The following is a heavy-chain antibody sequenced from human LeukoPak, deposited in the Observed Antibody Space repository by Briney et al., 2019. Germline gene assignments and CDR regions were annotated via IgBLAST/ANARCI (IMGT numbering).Heavy chain of an antibody. Sequence: GASVKVSCKASGGTFSGYAINWVRQAPGQGLEWMGGIIPIFGPANYAQKFQGRVTITADKSTSTAYMELSSLRSEDTAVYYCARAAILEWFGSGYYYMDVWGKGTTVTVSS. CDR3: ARAAILEWFGSGYYYMDV. CDR1: GGTFSGYA. CDR2: IIPIFGPA. D-gene: IGHD3-3*01. V-gene: IGHV1-69*06. J-gene: IGHJ6*03.